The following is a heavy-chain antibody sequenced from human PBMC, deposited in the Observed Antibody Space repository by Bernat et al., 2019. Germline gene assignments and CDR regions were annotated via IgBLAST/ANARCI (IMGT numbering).Heavy chain of an antibody. CDR1: GYTFTSFG. CDR3: AREGLLGY. V-gene: IGHV1-18*01. Sequence: QVQLVQSGVEVKKPGASAKVSCKASGYTFTSFGFSWVRQAPGQGLEWMGWISGNNGNTNYAQKVQGRVTMTTDTATSTAYMELRSLRSDDTGVYYCAREGLLGYWGQGTLVTVSS. CDR2: ISGNNGNT. J-gene: IGHJ4*02. D-gene: IGHD7-27*01.